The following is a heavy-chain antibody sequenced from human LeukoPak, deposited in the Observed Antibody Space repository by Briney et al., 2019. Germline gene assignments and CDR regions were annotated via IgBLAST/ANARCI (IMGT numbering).Heavy chain of an antibody. CDR3: SFATSGWKATLDY. CDR2: ITSNSNGATA. D-gene: IGHD6-19*01. J-gene: IGHJ4*02. CDR1: GITFRNSA. Sequence: GGSLRLSCTASGITFRNSAISWVRQAPGKGLEWVGFITSNSNGATAEYATSVKGRFSIPRDDSTSIAYLQMNSLKSEDTGVYYCSFATSGWKATLDYWGRGSPVTVSS. V-gene: IGHV3-49*04.